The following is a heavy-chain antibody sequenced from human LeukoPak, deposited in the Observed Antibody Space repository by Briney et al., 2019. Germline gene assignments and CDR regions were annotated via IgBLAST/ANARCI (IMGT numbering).Heavy chain of an antibody. D-gene: IGHD4-17*01. CDR3: ARDRTVTVYYYYYMDV. V-gene: IGHV1-2*02. CDR2: INPNSGGT. Sequence: ASVEVSCKASGYTFTGYYMHWVRQAPGQGLEWMGWINPNSGGTNYAQKFQGRVTMTRDTSISTAYMELSRLRSDDTAVYYCARDRTVTVYYYYYMDVWGKGTTVTVSS. CDR1: GYTFTGYY. J-gene: IGHJ6*03.